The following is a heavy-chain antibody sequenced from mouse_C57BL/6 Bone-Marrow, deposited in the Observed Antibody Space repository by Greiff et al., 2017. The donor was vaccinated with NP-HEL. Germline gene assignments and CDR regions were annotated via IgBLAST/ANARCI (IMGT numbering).Heavy chain of an antibody. Sequence: EVQGVESGGGLVKPGGSLKLSCAASGFTFSDYGMHWVRQAPEKGLEWVAYISSGSSTIYYADPVKGRFTISRDNAKNTLFLQLTSLRSEDTAMYYCARRYRGLYYYAMDDWGQGTSVTVSS. V-gene: IGHV5-17*01. CDR1: GFTFSDYG. CDR3: ARRYRGLYYYAMDD. CDR2: ISSGSSTI. D-gene: IGHD2-12*01. J-gene: IGHJ4*01.